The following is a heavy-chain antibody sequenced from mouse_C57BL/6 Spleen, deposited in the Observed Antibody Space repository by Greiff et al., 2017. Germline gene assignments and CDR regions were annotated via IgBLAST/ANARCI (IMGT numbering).Heavy chain of an antibody. D-gene: IGHD3-2*02. J-gene: IGHJ2*01. CDR2: IDPETGGT. CDR1: GYTFTDYE. CDR3: TRRSSGFDY. Sequence: VQLQQSGAELVRPGASVTLSCKASGYTFTDYEMHWVKQTPVHGLEWIGAIDPETGGTAYNQKFKGKAILTADKSSSTAYMELRSLTSEDSAVDYWTRRSSGFDYWGQGTTLTVSS. V-gene: IGHV1-15*01.